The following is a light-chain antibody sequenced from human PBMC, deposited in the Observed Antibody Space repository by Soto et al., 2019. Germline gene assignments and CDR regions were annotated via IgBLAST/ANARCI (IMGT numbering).Light chain of an antibody. CDR1: SSDVGGDDY. V-gene: IGLV2-8*01. CDR3: SSYAGSNNWV. Sequence: QSALTQPPSASGSPGQSVTISCTGTSSDVGGDDYVSWYQHHPGKAPKLMIYDVNKRPSGVPDRFSGSKSGNTASLTVPGLQAEDEADYYCSSYAGSNNWVFGGGTQLTVL. CDR2: DVN. J-gene: IGLJ3*02.